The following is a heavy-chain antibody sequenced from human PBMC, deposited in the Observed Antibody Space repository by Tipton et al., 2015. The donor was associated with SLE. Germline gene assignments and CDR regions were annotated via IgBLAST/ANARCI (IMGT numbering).Heavy chain of an antibody. Sequence: TLSLTCAVYGGSFSGYYWSWIRQPPGKGLEWIGEINHSGGTNYNPSLKSRVTISVDTSKNQFSLKLSSVTAADTAVYYCARAPPIPSGRYFDLWGRGTLVTVSS. V-gene: IGHV4-34*01. J-gene: IGHJ2*01. CDR1: GGSFSGYY. CDR3: ARAPPIPSGRYFDL. CDR2: INHSGGT. D-gene: IGHD1-26*01.